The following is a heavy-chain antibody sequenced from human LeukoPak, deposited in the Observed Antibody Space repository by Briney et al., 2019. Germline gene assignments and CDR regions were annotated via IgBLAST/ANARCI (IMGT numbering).Heavy chain of an antibody. Sequence: ASVKVSCKASGYTFTGYYMHWVRQAPGQGLEWMGWINPNSGGTNYAQKFQGRVTMTRDTSISTAYMELSRLRSDDTAVYYCARVDDRGHYYDSSGPRRLFDYWGQGTLVTVSS. J-gene: IGHJ4*02. CDR2: INPNSGGT. D-gene: IGHD3-22*01. V-gene: IGHV1-2*02. CDR1: GYTFTGYY. CDR3: ARVDDRGHYYDSSGPRRLFDY.